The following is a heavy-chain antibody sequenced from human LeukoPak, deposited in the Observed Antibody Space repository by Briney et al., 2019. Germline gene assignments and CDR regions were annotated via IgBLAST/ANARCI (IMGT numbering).Heavy chain of an antibody. CDR3: GRRVVFRRNWAHRFDP. CDR1: GFTFSSYE. Sequence: GGSLRLSCAASGFTFSSYEMNWVRQAPGKGLEWVSYISSSGSTIYYADSVKGRFTISRDNAKNSLYLQMNSLRAEDTAVYYCGRRVVFRRNWAHRFDPWGQGTLVTVSS. V-gene: IGHV3-48*03. D-gene: IGHD3-22*01. CDR2: ISSSGSTI. J-gene: IGHJ5*02.